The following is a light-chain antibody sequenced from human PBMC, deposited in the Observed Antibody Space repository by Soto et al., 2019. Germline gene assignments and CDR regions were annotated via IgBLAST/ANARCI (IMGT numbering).Light chain of an antibody. V-gene: IGLV2-8*01. J-gene: IGLJ2*01. CDR2: EIN. CDR3: SIYAGGNSVI. CDR1: SSDVGAYIY. Sequence: QSALTQPPSASGSPGQSVAISCTGTSSDVGAYIYVSWYQQHPGKAPKLVIYEINKRPSGVPDRFSGSKSDNTASLTVSGLQVEDEADYYCSIYAGGNSVIFGGGTQLTVL.